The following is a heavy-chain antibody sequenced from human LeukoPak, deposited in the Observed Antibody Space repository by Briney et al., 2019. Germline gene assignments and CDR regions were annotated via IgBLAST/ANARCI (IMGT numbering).Heavy chain of an antibody. V-gene: IGHV3-66*01. CDR2: IYSGGST. CDR1: GFTVSSNY. Sequence: GGSLRLSCAASGFTVSSNYMSWVRQAPGKGLEWVSVIYSGGSTYYADSVKGRFTISRDNSKNTLYLQMNSLRAEDTAVYYCAIYNWNTAFDYWGQGTLVTVSS. CDR3: AIYNWNTAFDY. J-gene: IGHJ4*02. D-gene: IGHD1/OR15-1a*01.